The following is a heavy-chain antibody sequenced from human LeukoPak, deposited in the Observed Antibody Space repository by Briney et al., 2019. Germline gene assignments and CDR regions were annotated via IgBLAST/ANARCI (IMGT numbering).Heavy chain of an antibody. Sequence: SETLSLTCTVSGGSVSSGTYYWSWIRQHPGKGLEWIGYIYYSGSTYYNPSLKSRVTISVDTSKNQFSLKLSSVTAADTAVYYCAREVRDDFWSGYTNWFDPWGQGTLVTVSS. CDR3: AREVRDDFWSGYTNWFDP. D-gene: IGHD3-3*01. J-gene: IGHJ5*02. CDR2: IYYSGST. CDR1: GGSVSSGTYY. V-gene: IGHV4-31*03.